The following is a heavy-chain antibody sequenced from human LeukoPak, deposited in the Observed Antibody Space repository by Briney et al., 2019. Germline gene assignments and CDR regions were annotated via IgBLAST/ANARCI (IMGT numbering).Heavy chain of an antibody. CDR1: GYTFTSYY. CDR3: ARASRGIAVAGTIDY. D-gene: IGHD6-19*01. CDR2: INPSGGST. Sequence: ASVKVSCKASGYTFTSYYMHWVRQAPGQGLEWMGIINPSGGSTSYAQKFQGRVTMTRDTSTSTVYMELSSLRSEDTAVYYCARASRGIAVAGTIDYWGQGTLVTVPS. V-gene: IGHV1-46*01. J-gene: IGHJ4*02.